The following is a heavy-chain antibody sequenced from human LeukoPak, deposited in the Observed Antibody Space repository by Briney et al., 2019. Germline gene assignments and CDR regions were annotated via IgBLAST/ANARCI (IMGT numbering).Heavy chain of an antibody. CDR1: GGSISSSSYY. V-gene: IGHV4-39*01. J-gene: IGHJ3*02. CDR2: IYYSGST. CDR3: AAPAAGYDAFDI. Sequence: SETLSLTCTVSGGSISSSSYYWGWLRQPPGKGLEWIGSIYYSGSTYYNPSLKSRVTISVDTSKNQFSLKLSSVTAADTAVYYCAAPAAGYDAFDIWGQGTMVTVSS. D-gene: IGHD5-12*01.